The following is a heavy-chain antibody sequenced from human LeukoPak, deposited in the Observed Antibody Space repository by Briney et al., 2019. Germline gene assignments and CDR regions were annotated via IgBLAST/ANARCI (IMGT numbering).Heavy chain of an antibody. V-gene: IGHV3-7*05. Sequence: GGSLRLSCAASGFTFSSYWMSCVRQAPGKGLEWVANVKQDGSEKYYVDSVKGRFTISRDNAKNSLYLQVNSLRAEDTAVYYWARMIRYRFDPWGQGTLVTVSS. D-gene: IGHD3-10*01. J-gene: IGHJ5*02. CDR1: GFTFSSYW. CDR3: ARMIRYRFDP. CDR2: VKQDGSEK.